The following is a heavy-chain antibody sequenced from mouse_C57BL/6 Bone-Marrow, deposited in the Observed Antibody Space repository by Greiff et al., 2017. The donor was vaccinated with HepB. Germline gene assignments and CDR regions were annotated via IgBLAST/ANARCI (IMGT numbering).Heavy chain of an antibody. CDR3: VIYYDYDGVLFDY. Sequence: QVQLQQPGAELVMPGASVKLSCKASGYTFTSYWMHWVKQRPGQGLEWIGEIDPSDSYTNYNQKFKGKSTLTVDKSSSTAYMQLSSLTSEDSAVYYCVIYYDYDGVLFDYWGQGTTLTVSS. V-gene: IGHV1-69*01. D-gene: IGHD2-4*01. CDR2: IDPSDSYT. CDR1: GYTFTSYW. J-gene: IGHJ2*01.